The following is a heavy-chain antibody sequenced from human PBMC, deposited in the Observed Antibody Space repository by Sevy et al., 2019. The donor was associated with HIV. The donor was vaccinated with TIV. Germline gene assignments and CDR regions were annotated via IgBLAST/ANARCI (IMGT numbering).Heavy chain of an antibody. V-gene: IGHV1-24*01. CDR1: GYTLTELS. D-gene: IGHD3-22*01. Sequence: ASVKVSCKVSGYTLTELSMHWVRQAPGKGLEWMGSFDPEDGETIYAQNFQGRVTMTEDRSKDTAYMELSSLRSEDTAVYYWAKTKDYYDSSGYPFDYWGQGTLVTVSS. J-gene: IGHJ4*02. CDR3: AKTKDYYDSSGYPFDY. CDR2: FDPEDGET.